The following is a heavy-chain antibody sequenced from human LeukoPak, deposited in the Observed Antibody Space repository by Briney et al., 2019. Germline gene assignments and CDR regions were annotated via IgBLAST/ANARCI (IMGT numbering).Heavy chain of an antibody. V-gene: IGHV1-46*01. D-gene: IGHD3-10*01. CDR1: GYTFSSYY. J-gene: IGHJ3*02. Sequence: ASVKVSCKASGYTFSSYYMHWVRQAPGQGLEWMGVINPSGGGTNNAQKFQGRFTMTTDTSTSTAYMELRSLRSDDTAVYYCQSGSDAFDIWGQGTMVTVSS. CDR2: INPSGGGT. CDR3: QSGSDAFDI.